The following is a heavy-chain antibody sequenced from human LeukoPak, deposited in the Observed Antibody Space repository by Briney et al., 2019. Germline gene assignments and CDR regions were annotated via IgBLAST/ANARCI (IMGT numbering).Heavy chain of an antibody. Sequence: SETLSLTCTVSGDSLSYYYWSWIRQPPGKGLEWIADIYDSGSSNYNPSLKSRVTISVDTSQNQFSLKMNSVAAADTAVYYCARGRAAGRMNWFDPWGRGTLVIVSS. CDR3: ARGRAAGRMNWFDP. CDR1: GDSLSYYY. J-gene: IGHJ5*02. CDR2: IYDSGSS. V-gene: IGHV4-59*01. D-gene: IGHD6-13*01.